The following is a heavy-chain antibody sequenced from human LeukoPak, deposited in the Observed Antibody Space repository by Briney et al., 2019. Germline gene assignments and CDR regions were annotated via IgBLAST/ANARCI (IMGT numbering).Heavy chain of an antibody. V-gene: IGHV3-30*04. CDR2: ISYDGSNK. CDR1: GFTFSSYA. D-gene: IGHD6-19*01. J-gene: IGHJ4*02. CDR3: AKDGSAVAAPFDY. Sequence: GRSLGLSCAASGFTFSSYAMHWVRQAPGKGLEWVAVISYDGSNKYYADSVKGRFTISRDNSKNTLYLQMNSLRAEDTAVYYCAKDGSAVAAPFDYWGQGTLVTVSS.